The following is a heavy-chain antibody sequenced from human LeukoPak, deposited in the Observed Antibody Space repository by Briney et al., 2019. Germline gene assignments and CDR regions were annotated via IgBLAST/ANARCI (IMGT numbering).Heavy chain of an antibody. J-gene: IGHJ4*02. V-gene: IGHV4-34*01. CDR2: INHSGST. CDR1: GGSFSGYY. D-gene: IGHD6-6*01. Sequence: SETLSLTCAVYGGSFSGYYWSWIRQPPGKGLEWIGEINHSGSTNYNPSLKSRVTISVDTSKNQFSLKLSSVTAADTAVYYCARSPRGIAARPIDYWGQGTLVTVS. CDR3: ARSPRGIAARPIDY.